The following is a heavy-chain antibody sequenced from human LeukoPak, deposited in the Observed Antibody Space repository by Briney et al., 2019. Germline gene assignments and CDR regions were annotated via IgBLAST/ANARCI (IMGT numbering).Heavy chain of an antibody. V-gene: IGHV1-2*02. Sequence: ASVKVSCKASGYIFTGYYMHWMRQAPGQGLEWMGWINPNSGDTNYQGRVTMTRDTSISTAYMELSRLRSDDTAVYYCARVRYRLAETYIDYWGQGTLVTVSS. J-gene: IGHJ4*02. CDR3: ARVRYRLAETYIDY. CDR2: INPNSGDT. D-gene: IGHD3-16*01. CDR1: GYIFTGYY.